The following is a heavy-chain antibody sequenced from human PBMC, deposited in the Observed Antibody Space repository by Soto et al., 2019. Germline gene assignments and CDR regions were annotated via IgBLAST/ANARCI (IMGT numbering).Heavy chain of an antibody. V-gene: IGHV3-33*01. CDR2: IWYDGSNK. D-gene: IGHD3-10*01. J-gene: IGHJ5*02. CDR3: ARGGAMVRGVSIYNWFDP. CDR1: GFTFSIYG. Sequence: PGGSLRLSCAASGFTFSIYGMHWVRHAPGKGLEWVAVIWYDGSNKYYADSVKGRFTISRDNSKNTLYLQMNSLRAEDTAVYYCARGGAMVRGVSIYNWFDPWGQGTLVTVSS.